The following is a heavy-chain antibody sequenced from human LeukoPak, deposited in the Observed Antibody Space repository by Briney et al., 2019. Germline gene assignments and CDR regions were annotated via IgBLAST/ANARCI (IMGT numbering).Heavy chain of an antibody. CDR3: ATLITLSAFDY. CDR2: FDPEGTGT. Sequence: GASVKVSCKVSGYTLTELSMHWVRQAPGKGLEWMGSFDPEGTGTIYAQKFQGRVTMTEDTSTKTAYMELSSLKSEDTAMYYCATLITLSAFDYWGQGTLVTVSS. D-gene: IGHD3-16*02. V-gene: IGHV1-24*01. J-gene: IGHJ4*02. CDR1: GYTLTELS.